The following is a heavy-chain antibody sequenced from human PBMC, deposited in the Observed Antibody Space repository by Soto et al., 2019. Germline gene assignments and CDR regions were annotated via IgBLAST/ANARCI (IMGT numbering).Heavy chain of an antibody. Sequence: QVQLQESGPRLVKPSQTLSLTCTVSGDSISSVFYYWGWIRQPPGTGLELIGYIYYSENAYYNPSLKSRVNMSVNTSKNQFSLKLTSVTSADTAGYYCDQPDYGSGAHLIWGQGTLVPVSS. J-gene: IGHJ4*02. D-gene: IGHD3-10*01. CDR2: IYYSENA. CDR3: DQPDYGSGAHLI. CDR1: GDSISSVFYY. V-gene: IGHV4-30-4*01.